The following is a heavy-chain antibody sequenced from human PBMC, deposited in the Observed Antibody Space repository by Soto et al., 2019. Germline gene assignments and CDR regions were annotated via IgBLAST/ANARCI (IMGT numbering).Heavy chain of an antibody. D-gene: IGHD1-20*01. CDR2: IYYSGST. V-gene: IGHV4-59*08. CDR1: GGSISSYY. J-gene: IGHJ4*02. CDR3: ARQVSNGGLEIFDY. Sequence: QVQLQESGPGLVKPSETLSLTCTVSGGSISSYYWSWIRQPPGKGLEWIGYIYYSGSTNYNPSLKSRVTISADTSKNQFPLKLSSVTAADTAVYYCARQVSNGGLEIFDYWGQGTLVTVSS.